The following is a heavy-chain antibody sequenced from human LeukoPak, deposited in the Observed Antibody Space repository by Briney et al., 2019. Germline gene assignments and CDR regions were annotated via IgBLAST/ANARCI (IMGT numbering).Heavy chain of an antibody. CDR3: AKGDIVVVPAAMYNY. V-gene: IGHV3-23*01. CDR2: ISGSGGST. J-gene: IGHJ4*02. D-gene: IGHD2-2*01. CDR1: GFTFSSYA. Sequence: GGSLRLSCAASGFTFSSYAMSWGRQDPGKGLEWVSAISGSGGSTYYADSVKGRFTISRDNSKNTLYLQMNSLRAEDTAVYYCAKGDIVVVPAAMYNYWGQGTLVTVSS.